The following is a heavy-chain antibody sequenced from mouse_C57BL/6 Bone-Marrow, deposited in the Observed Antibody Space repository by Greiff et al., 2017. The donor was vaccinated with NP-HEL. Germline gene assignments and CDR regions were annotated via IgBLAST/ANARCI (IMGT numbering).Heavy chain of an antibody. CDR2: IYPRSGNT. D-gene: IGHD1-1*01. J-gene: IGHJ2*01. CDR1: GYTFTSYG. CDR3: ARRLFITTVVATGYFDY. V-gene: IGHV1-81*01. Sequence: LQESGAELARPGASVKLSCKASGYTFTSYGISWVKQRTGQGLEWIGEIYPRSGNTYYNEKFKGKATLTADKSSSTAYMELRSLTSEDSAVYFCARRLFITTVVATGYFDYWGQGTTLTVSS.